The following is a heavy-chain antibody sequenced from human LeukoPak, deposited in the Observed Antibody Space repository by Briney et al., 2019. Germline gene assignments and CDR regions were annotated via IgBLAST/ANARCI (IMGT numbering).Heavy chain of an antibody. CDR3: ARGHSSWEYYLDY. D-gene: IGHD6-13*01. CDR2: IYHSGST. J-gene: IGHJ4*02. CDR1: GGSINNYY. V-gene: IGHV4-59*01. Sequence: PSETLSLTCTVSGGSINNYYWSWLRQPPGKGLEWIGYIYHSGSTNYNPSLKSRVTMSVDTSTNQFSLKLTSVTAADTAVYYCARGHSSWEYYLDYWGQGTLVTVSS.